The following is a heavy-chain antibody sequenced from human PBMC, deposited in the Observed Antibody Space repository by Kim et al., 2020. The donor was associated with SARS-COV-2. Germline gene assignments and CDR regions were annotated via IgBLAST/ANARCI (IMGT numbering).Heavy chain of an antibody. D-gene: IGHD2-2*01. Sequence: SETLSLTCAVYGGSFSGYYWSWIRQPPGKGLEWIGEINHSGSTNYNLSLKSRVTISVDTSKNQFSLKLSSVTAADTAVYYCARGVFKSFGVVPAAGRGMDVWGQGTTVTVSS. CDR1: GGSFSGYY. J-gene: IGHJ6*02. V-gene: IGHV4-34*01. CDR3: ARGVFKSFGVVPAAGRGMDV. CDR2: INHSGST.